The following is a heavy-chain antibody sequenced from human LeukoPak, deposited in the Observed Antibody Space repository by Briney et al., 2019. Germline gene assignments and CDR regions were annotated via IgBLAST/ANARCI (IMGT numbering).Heavy chain of an antibody. J-gene: IGHJ4*02. CDR2: IYPADSDT. Sequence: GESLKISCQVSGYIFTNYWIGWVRQMPGKGLESMGIIYPADSDTTYSPSFQGQVTISADKSISTVYLQWSSLKASYTAMYYCARQSRDGSKTRGYYFDYWGQGTLVTVSS. D-gene: IGHD3-10*01. V-gene: IGHV5-51*01. CDR3: ARQSRDGSKTRGYYFDY. CDR1: GYIFTNYW.